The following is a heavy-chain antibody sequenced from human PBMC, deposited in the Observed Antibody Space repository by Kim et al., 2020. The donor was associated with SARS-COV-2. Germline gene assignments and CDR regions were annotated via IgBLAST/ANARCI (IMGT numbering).Heavy chain of an antibody. CDR1: GFSLSTSGVG. CDR2: IYWDDDK. V-gene: IGHV2-5*02. J-gene: IGHJ4*02. Sequence: SGPTLVNPTQTLTLTCTFSGFSLSTSGVGVGWIRQPPGKALEWLALIYWDDDKRYSPSLKSRLTITKDTSKDQVVLTMTNMDPVDTATYYCAHYSPLTLFDYWGQGTLVTVSS. D-gene: IGHD2-21*01. CDR3: AHYSPLTLFDY.